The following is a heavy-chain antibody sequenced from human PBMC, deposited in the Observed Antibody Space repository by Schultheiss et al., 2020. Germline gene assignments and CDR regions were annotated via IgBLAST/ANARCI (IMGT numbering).Heavy chain of an antibody. J-gene: IGHJ4*02. Sequence: ASVKVSCKASGYTFTGYYIHWVRQAPGQGLERMGWINPNSGGTNYEQKFQGRVTMTRDTSISTAYMELTSDDTAVYFCARGSEVASTLKLPFDYWGQGTLVTVSS. CDR1: GYTFTGYY. V-gene: IGHV1-2*02. CDR3: ARGSEVASTLKLPFDY. CDR2: INPNSGGT. D-gene: IGHD6-19*01.